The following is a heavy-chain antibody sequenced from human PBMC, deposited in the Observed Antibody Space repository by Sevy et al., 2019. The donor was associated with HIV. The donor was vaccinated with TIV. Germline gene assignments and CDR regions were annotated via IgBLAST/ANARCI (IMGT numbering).Heavy chain of an antibody. V-gene: IGHV4-31*03. Sequence: SETLSLTCTVSGGSISSGGYYWSWIRQHPGKGLEWIGYIYYSGSTYYNPSLKSRVTISVDTSKNQFSLKLSSVTAADTAVYCSARDSQGGTPEWDWFDPWGQGTLVTVSS. CDR3: ARDSQGGTPEWDWFDP. CDR2: IYYSGST. D-gene: IGHD1-7*01. J-gene: IGHJ5*02. CDR1: GGSISSGGYY.